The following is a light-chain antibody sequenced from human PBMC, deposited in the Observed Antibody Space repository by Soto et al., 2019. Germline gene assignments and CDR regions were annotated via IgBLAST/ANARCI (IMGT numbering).Light chain of an antibody. CDR2: GAS. Sequence: EIVLTQSPGTLSLSPGETATLSCRASQSVSNSYLAWYQQKPGQAPRLLIYGASSRATGIPDRFSGSGSGTDFTLTISRLEPEDFAVYYCQQYGSSPPFTFGPGTKVDIK. V-gene: IGKV3-20*01. CDR1: QSVSNSY. CDR3: QQYGSSPPFT. J-gene: IGKJ3*01.